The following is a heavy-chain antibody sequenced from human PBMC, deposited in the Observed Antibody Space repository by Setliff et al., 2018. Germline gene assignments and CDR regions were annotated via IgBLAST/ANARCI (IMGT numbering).Heavy chain of an antibody. CDR1: GASVSSHY. V-gene: IGHV4-59*02. CDR2: ISYSGIT. J-gene: IGHJ5*02. D-gene: IGHD3-10*01. Sequence: SSETLSLTCNVSGASVSSHYWDWIWQPPGKGLEWIGFISYSGITTYNVSLKSRVSISVDTSKNQFSLKLSSVTAADTAVYYCATDGPVLNGDYISWGQGTPVTVSS. CDR3: ATDGPVLNGDYIS.